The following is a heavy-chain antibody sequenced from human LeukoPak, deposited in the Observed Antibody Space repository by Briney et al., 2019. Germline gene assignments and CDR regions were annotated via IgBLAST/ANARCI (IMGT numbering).Heavy chain of an antibody. J-gene: IGHJ4*02. V-gene: IGHV3-21*01. CDR1: GFTFSDYS. Sequence: GGSLRLSCTASGFTFSDYSMNWVRQASGKGLEWVSSISRSSSYTYFADSVKGRFTISRDNAKNSLYLQMNSLRADDTAVYYCVRSGQGATGTYIDYWGQGTLVTVSS. CDR2: ISRSSSYT. CDR3: VRSGQGATGTYIDY. D-gene: IGHD6-13*01.